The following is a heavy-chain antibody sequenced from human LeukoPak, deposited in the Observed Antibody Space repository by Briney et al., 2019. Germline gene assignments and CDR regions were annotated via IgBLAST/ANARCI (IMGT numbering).Heavy chain of an antibody. Sequence: GESLKISCKGSGYSFTSYWIGWVRQMPGKGLEWVGIIYPGDSDTRYSPSFQGQVTISADKSISTAYLQWSSLKASDTAMYYCASLPNWNYAGSDYWGQGTLVTVSS. CDR3: ASLPNWNYAGSDY. CDR2: IYPGDSDT. J-gene: IGHJ4*02. CDR1: GYSFTSYW. V-gene: IGHV5-51*01. D-gene: IGHD1-7*01.